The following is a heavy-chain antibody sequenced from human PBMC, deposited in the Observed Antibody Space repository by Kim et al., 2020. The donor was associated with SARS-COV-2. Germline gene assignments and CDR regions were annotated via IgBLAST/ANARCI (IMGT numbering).Heavy chain of an antibody. CDR3: ARGGAPGFYQVPFNT. D-gene: IGHD2-2*01. Sequence: GGSLRLSCAVSGFTVSRNYVSWVRQAPGKGLEWVSTISSGGDTNSADSVKGRFTISRDNSKNTLFLQMNSLRVEDTARYYYARGGAPGFYQVPFNTWGQG. CDR1: GFTVSRNY. V-gene: IGHV3-53*01. CDR2: ISSGGDT. J-gene: IGHJ5*02.